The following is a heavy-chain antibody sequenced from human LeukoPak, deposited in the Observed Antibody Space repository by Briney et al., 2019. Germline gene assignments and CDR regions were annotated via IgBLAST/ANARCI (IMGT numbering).Heavy chain of an antibody. CDR3: ARVYDSGSQAYFYYMDV. V-gene: IGHV1-2*02. Sequence: ASVKVSCKASGYTFTGYYMHWVRQAPGQGLEWMGWINPYSGGTNYAQKFQGRVTMTRDMSISTAYMELSRLRSDDTAVYYCARVYDSGSQAYFYYMDVWGKGTTVTISS. J-gene: IGHJ6*03. CDR1: GYTFTGYY. D-gene: IGHD3-10*01. CDR2: INPYSGGT.